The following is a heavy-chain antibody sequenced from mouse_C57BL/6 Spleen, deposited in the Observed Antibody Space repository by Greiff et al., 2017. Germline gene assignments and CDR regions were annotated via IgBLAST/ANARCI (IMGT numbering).Heavy chain of an antibody. V-gene: IGHV3-6*01. Sequence: EVQVVESGPGLVKPSQSLSLTCSVTGYSITSGYYWNWIRQFPGNKLEWMGYISYDGSNNYNPSLKNRISITRDTSKNQFFLKLNSVTTEDTATYYCASDTTGYFDYWGQGTTLTVSS. CDR2: ISYDGSN. J-gene: IGHJ2*01. CDR3: ASDTTGYFDY. D-gene: IGHD1-1*01. CDR1: GYSITSGYY.